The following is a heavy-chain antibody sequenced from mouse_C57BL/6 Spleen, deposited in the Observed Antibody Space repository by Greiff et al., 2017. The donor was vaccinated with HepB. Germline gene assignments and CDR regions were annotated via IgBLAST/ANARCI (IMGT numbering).Heavy chain of an antibody. CDR2: IDPEDGDT. D-gene: IGHD1-1*01. V-gene: IGHV14-1*01. CDR3: TTSYYYGSNYFDY. CDR1: GFNIKDYY. J-gene: IGHJ2*01. Sequence: EVQLQQSGAELVRPGASVKLSCTASGFNIKDYYMHWVKQSPEQGLEWIGRIDPEDGDTEYAPKFQGKATMTADTSSNTAYLQLSSLTSEDTAVYYCTTSYYYGSNYFDYWGQGTTLTVSS.